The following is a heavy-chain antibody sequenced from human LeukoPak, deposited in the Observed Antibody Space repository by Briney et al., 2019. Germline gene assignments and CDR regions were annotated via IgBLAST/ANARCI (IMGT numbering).Heavy chain of an antibody. V-gene: IGHV3-7*04. D-gene: IGHD3-22*01. J-gene: IGHJ4*02. CDR3: ARGGWYYFDY. Sequence: GGSLRLSCAASGFTFSSHWMSWVRQAPGKGLEWVACIKQDGSDIYYVDSVKGRFTISRDNAKNSLYLQMNSLRAKDTAVYYCARGGWYYFDYWGQGTLVTVPS. CDR2: IKQDGSDI. CDR1: GFTFSSHW.